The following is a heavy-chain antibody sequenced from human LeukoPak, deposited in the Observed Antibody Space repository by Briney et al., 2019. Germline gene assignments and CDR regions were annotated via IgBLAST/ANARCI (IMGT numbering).Heavy chain of an antibody. CDR1: GFTVSSNY. CDR2: ISGSGGST. V-gene: IGHV3-23*01. CDR3: AKGRGQLGGYYYYGMDV. J-gene: IGHJ6*02. D-gene: IGHD6-6*01. Sequence: GGSLRLSCAASGFTVSSNYMSWVRQAPGKGLEWVSAISGSGGSTYYADSVKGRFTISRDNSKNTLYLQMNSLRAEDTAVYYCAKGRGQLGGYYYYGMDVWGQGTTVTVSS.